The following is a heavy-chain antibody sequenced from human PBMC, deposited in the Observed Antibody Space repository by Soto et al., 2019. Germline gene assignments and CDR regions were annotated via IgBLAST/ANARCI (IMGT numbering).Heavy chain of an antibody. CDR1: GGSISSYY. D-gene: IGHD6-19*01. CDR3: ARLGYSSGWYEHGNYYYGMDV. J-gene: IGHJ6*02. V-gene: IGHV4-59*08. CDR2: IYYSGST. Sequence: QVQLQESGPGLVKPSETLSLTCTVSGGSISSYYWSWIRQPPGKGLEWIGYIYYSGSTNYNPSLKRRVTISVDTSKNQSSLKLSSVTAADTAVYYCARLGYSSGWYEHGNYYYGMDVWGQGTTVTVSS.